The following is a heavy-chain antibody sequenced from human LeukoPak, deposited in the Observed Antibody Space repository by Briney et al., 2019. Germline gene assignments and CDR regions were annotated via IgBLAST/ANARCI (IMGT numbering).Heavy chain of an antibody. CDR3: ARDYFGSPSALDY. V-gene: IGHV3-21*04. J-gene: IGHJ4*02. CDR2: ISSSSSYI. Sequence: GGSLRLSCAASGFTFSSYSMNWVRQAPGKGLEWVSSISSSSSYIYYADSLKGRFTISRDNAKNSLYLQMNSLRAEDTALYYCARDYFGSPSALDYWGQGTLVTVSS. CDR1: GFTFSSYS. D-gene: IGHD1-26*01.